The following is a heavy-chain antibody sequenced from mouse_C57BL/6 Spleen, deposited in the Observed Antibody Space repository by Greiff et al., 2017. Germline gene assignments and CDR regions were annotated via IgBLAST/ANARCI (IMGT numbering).Heavy chain of an antibody. CDR1: GYSFTDYN. J-gene: IGHJ2*01. Sequence: EVQVVESGPELVKPGASVKISCKASGYSFTDYNMNWVKQSNGKSLEWIGVINPNYGTTSYNQKFKGKATLTVDQSSSTAYMQLNSLTSEDSAVYYCARSGDYGNDFDYWGQGTTLTVSS. CDR2: INPNYGTT. V-gene: IGHV1-39*01. CDR3: ARSGDYGNDFDY. D-gene: IGHD2-1*01.